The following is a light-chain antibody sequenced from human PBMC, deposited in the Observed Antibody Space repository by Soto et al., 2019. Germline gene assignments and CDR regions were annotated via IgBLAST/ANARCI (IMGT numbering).Light chain of an antibody. CDR3: QQSYSTPGWT. V-gene: IGKV1-39*01. J-gene: IGKJ1*01. Sequence: DIQMTQSPSSLSASVGDRVTITCRASQSISSYLNWYQQKPGKAPKLLIYAASSLQSGVPSRFSGSGSGIDFTLTISSLQPEDFATYYCQQSYSTPGWTFGQGTKVEIK. CDR1: QSISSY. CDR2: AAS.